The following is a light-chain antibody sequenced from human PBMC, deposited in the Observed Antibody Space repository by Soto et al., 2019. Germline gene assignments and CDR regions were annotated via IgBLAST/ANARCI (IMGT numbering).Light chain of an antibody. J-gene: IGLJ1*01. Sequence: QSALTQPASVFGSPGQSITISCTGTSSDVGSHKLVSWYQQYPGKAPKLIIFEASKRPSGVSNRFSGSKSGSTASLTISGLQAEDEADYYCCSNAAGSTYVFGTGTKLTVL. V-gene: IGLV2-23*01. CDR1: SSDVGSHKL. CDR3: CSNAAGSTYV. CDR2: EAS.